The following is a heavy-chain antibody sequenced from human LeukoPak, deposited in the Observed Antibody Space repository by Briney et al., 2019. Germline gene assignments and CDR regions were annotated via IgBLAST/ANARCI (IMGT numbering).Heavy chain of an antibody. V-gene: IGHV3-7*01. CDR1: GFIFSVHS. CDR3: ASLLGDKTIFDY. J-gene: IGHJ4*02. D-gene: IGHD1-26*01. Sequence: GGSLRLSCAASGFIFSVHSMRWVRQAPGKGLERVANIKRDGSGEYYVDSVKGRFTISRDNAKNSLYLLLNSLRAEDMAVYYCASLLGDKTIFDYWGEGTLVTVSS. CDR2: IKRDGSGE.